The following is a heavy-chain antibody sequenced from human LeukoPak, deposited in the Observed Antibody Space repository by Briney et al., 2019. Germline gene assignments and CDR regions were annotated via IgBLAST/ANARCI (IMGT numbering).Heavy chain of an antibody. Sequence: PGGSLRLSCAASGFTFTDYPMSWLRQAPGKGLEWVSAISGSGDATYYADSVRGRFIISRDNFRNTLFLHLKDLRAEDTAIYYCAKLEGTGWSGYMDVWGKGTTVTVS. CDR1: GFTFTDYP. D-gene: IGHD6-19*01. V-gene: IGHV3-23*01. CDR3: AKLEGTGWSGYMDV. J-gene: IGHJ6*03. CDR2: ISGSGDAT.